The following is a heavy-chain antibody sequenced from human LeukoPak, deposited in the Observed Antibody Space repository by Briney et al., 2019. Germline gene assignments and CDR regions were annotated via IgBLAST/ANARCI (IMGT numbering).Heavy chain of an antibody. Sequence: ASVKVSCKASGYTFTGYHMHWVRQAPGQGLEWMGIINPSGGSTSYAQKFQGRVTMTRDMSTSTVYMELSSLRSEDTAVYYCARAGYCSGGSCYSPPIDYYYYMDVWGKGTTVTVSS. J-gene: IGHJ6*03. CDR1: GYTFTGYH. CDR3: ARAGYCSGGSCYSPPIDYYYYMDV. D-gene: IGHD2-15*01. CDR2: INPSGGST. V-gene: IGHV1-46*01.